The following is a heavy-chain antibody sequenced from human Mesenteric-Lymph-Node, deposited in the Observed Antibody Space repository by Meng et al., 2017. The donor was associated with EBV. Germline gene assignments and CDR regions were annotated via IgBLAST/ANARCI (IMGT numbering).Heavy chain of an antibody. CDR2: IYYSGST. CDR3: ALIIVGATHFDY. Sequence: QVQLQESCPGLVKPSETLSLTCTVSGGSVSSGSYYWSWIWQPPGKGLEWIGYIYYSGSTNYNPSLKSRVTISVDTSKNQFSLKLSSVTAADTAVYYCALIIVGATHFDYWGQGTLVTVSS. CDR1: GGSVSSGSYY. D-gene: IGHD1-26*01. J-gene: IGHJ4*02. V-gene: IGHV4-61*01.